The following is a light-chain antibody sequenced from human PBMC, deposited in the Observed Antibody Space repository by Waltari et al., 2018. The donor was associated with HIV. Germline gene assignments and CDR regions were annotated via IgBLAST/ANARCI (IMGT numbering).Light chain of an antibody. CDR1: SSDVGSYNL. Sequence: QSALTQPASVSGSPGQSITISCTGTSSDVGSYNLVSWYQQHPGKAPKLMIYEVSKRPSGVSNRFSCSKSGNTASLTISALQAEDEADYYCCSYAGSSTYVFGTGTKVTVL. CDR2: EVS. CDR3: CSYAGSSTYV. J-gene: IGLJ1*01. V-gene: IGLV2-23*02.